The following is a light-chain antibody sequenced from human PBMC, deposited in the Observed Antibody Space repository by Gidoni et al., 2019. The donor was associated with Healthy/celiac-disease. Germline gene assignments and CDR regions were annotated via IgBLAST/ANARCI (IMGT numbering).Light chain of an antibody. J-gene: IGLJ3*02. V-gene: IGLV1-40*01. CDR2: GNS. CDR3: QSYDSSLSGSTV. CDR1: SSHIGAGYD. Sequence: QSVLTQPPSVSGAPGQRVPISCTGSSSHIGAGYDVHWYQQLPGTAPKLLIYGNSNRPSGFPDRFSGSKSGTSASLAITGLQAEDEADYYCQSYDSSLSGSTVFGGGTKLTVL.